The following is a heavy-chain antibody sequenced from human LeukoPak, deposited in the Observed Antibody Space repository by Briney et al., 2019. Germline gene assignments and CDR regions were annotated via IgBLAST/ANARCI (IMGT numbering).Heavy chain of an antibody. Sequence: PGGSLRLSCAASGFTFSNYAMSWVRQAPGKGLEWVSSISGSGGSTYSAVSVKGRFTISRDDSKNTLYLQMNSLRAEDTAVYYCAKSRSGSLFAGRDYWGQGTLVTVSS. D-gene: IGHD3-10*01. CDR3: AKSRSGSLFAGRDY. V-gene: IGHV3-23*01. J-gene: IGHJ4*02. CDR2: ISGSGGST. CDR1: GFTFSNYA.